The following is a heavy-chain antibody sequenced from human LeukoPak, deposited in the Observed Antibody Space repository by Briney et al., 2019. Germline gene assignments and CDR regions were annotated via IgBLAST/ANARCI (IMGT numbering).Heavy chain of an antibody. D-gene: IGHD3-9*01. CDR1: GFTFSSYW. Sequence: GGSLRLSCAASGFTFSSYWMHWVRHAPGKGLVWVSRINSDGSSTSYADSVKGRFTISRDNAKNTLYLQMNSLRAEDTAVYYCARVYDILTGKVGYYYYGMDVWGKGTTVTVSS. V-gene: IGHV3-74*01. CDR2: INSDGSST. CDR3: ARVYDILTGKVGYYYYGMDV. J-gene: IGHJ6*04.